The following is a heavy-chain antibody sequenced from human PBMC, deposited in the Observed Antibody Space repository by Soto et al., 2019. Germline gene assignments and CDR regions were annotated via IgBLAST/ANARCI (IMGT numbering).Heavy chain of an antibody. J-gene: IGHJ6*02. V-gene: IGHV5-10-1*01. CDR3: ARLRSGSPYYYYGMDV. D-gene: IGHD3-3*01. Sequence: GESLKISCKGSGYSSTSYWISWVRQMPGKGLEWMGRIDPSDSYTNYSPSFQGHVTISADKSISTAYLQWSSLKASDTAMYYCARLRSGSPYYYYGMDVWGQGTTVTVSS. CDR1: GYSSTSYW. CDR2: IDPSDSYT.